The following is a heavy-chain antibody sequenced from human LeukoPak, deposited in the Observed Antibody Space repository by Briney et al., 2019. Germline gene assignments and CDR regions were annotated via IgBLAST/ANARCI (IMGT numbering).Heavy chain of an antibody. CDR3: ATAKRSFGELLYFGY. D-gene: IGHD3-10*01. Sequence: ASVKVSCKVTGYTLTELSMHWVRQAPGKGLEWMGGFDPEDGETIYAQKFQGRVTMTEDTSTDTAYMELSSLRSEDTAVYSCATAKRSFGELLYFGYWGQGTLVTVSS. V-gene: IGHV1-24*01. CDR1: GYTLTELS. J-gene: IGHJ4*02. CDR2: FDPEDGET.